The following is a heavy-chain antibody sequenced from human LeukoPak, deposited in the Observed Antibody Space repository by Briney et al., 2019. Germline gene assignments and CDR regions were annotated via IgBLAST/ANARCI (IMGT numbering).Heavy chain of an antibody. CDR1: GFNFSAYN. V-gene: IGHV3-21*01. Sequence: GGSLRLSCAASGFNFSAYNMDWVRQAAGKGLEWVSSIGSGSTYMYYADSVKGRFTISRDNAKNSLFLQMDSLRAEDTAVYYCARTPVLGVPKGFDPWGQGTLVTVSS. CDR3: ARTPVLGVPKGFDP. J-gene: IGHJ5*02. CDR2: IGSGSTYM. D-gene: IGHD3-10*01.